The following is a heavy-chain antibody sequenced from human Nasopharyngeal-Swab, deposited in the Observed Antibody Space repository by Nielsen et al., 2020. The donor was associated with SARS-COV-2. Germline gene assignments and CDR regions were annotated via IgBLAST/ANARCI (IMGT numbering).Heavy chain of an antibody. CDR2: INSDGSST. Sequence: GESLKISCAASGFTFSSYWMHWVRQAPGKGLVWVSRINSDGSSTSYADSVKGRFTISRDNAKNTLYLQMNSLRAEDTAVYYCARVVCSGGSCYQNRHYFDYWGQGTLVTVSS. CDR3: ARVVCSGGSCYQNRHYFDY. J-gene: IGHJ4*02. V-gene: IGHV3-74*01. D-gene: IGHD2-15*01. CDR1: GFTFSSYW.